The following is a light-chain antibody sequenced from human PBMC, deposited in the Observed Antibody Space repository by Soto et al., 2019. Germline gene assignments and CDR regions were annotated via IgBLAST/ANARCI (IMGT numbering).Light chain of an antibody. CDR3: QQTYSTPQP. V-gene: IGKV1-27*01. J-gene: IGKJ5*01. Sequence: IQMTQSPSTLSGSVGDRVTITCRASHTISSWLAWYQQKPGKVPKLLIYAASSLRSGVPSRFTASAFGTDFTLTISNVQPEDFATYYCQQTYSTPQPFGQGTRLEIK. CDR1: HTISSW. CDR2: AAS.